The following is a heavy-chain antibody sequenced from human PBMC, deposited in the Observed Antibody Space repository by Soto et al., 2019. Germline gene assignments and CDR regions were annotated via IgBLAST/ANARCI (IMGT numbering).Heavy chain of an antibody. CDR3: AKDTYYYDSSGYPRSGYGMDV. Sequence: PVGSLRLSCAASGFTFDDYTMHWVRQAPGEGLEWVSLISWDGGSTYYADSVKGRFTISRDNSKNSLYLQMNSLRTEDTALYYCAKDTYYYDSSGYPRSGYGMDVWGQGTTVTVSS. D-gene: IGHD3-22*01. J-gene: IGHJ6*02. CDR2: ISWDGGST. CDR1: GFTFDDYT. V-gene: IGHV3-43*01.